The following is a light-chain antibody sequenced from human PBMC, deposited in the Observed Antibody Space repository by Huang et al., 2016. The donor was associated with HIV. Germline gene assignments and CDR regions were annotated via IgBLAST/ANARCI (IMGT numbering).Light chain of an antibody. Sequence: DIQMTQSPSSLSASVGDRVTITCRARQSSSNYLNWYQQKPGKAPKLLIYAASSLQSWVPSRFSGSGSGTDFTLTISSLQPEDSAAYYCQQSYSPRTFGPGTKVDIK. V-gene: IGKV1-39*01. CDR1: QSSSNY. CDR2: AAS. CDR3: QQSYSPRT. J-gene: IGKJ3*01.